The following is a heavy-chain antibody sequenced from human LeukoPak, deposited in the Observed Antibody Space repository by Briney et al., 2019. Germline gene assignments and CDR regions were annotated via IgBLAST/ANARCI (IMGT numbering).Heavy chain of an antibody. CDR3: ARDFKDILTGSRVFDI. CDR2: ILHTGST. CDR1: GFSISRGFY. V-gene: IGHV4-38-2*02. D-gene: IGHD3-9*01. J-gene: IGHJ3*02. Sequence: SETLSLTCTVSGFSISRGFYWGWIRQSPGKGLEWIGNILHTGSTYYDPSLRSRVTISVDTSKNQFSLMMTSVTATDTAVYYCARDFKDILTGSRVFDIWGQGTMVTVSS.